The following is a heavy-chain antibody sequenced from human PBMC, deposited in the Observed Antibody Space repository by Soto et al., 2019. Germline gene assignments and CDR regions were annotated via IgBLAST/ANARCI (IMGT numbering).Heavy chain of an antibody. CDR3: SADLPDWGAYAFDY. V-gene: IGHV3-15*07. CDR2: IKSEINGGAI. Sequence: PGGSLRLSCAASGFTFNRAWMNWVRQTSGKGLEWVGRIKSEINGGAIDYAAPVKGRFTISRDDSKNTLYLEMNSLKTEDTAVYYCSADLPDWGAYAFDYWGQGILVTVSS. J-gene: IGHJ4*02. D-gene: IGHD3-16*01. CDR1: GFTFNRAW.